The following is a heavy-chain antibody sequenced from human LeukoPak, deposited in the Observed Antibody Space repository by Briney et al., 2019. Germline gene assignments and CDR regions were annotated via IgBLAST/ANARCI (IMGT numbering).Heavy chain of an antibody. CDR1: GFTFSSYS. Sequence: GFLRLSCAASGFTFSSYSMNWVRQAPGKGLEWVSYISSSTSTIYYADSVKGRFTISRDNAKNSLFLQMNGLRAEDTAVYYCARDSRFCSGGTCYEDYWGQGTLVTVSS. V-gene: IGHV3-48*04. D-gene: IGHD2-15*01. J-gene: IGHJ4*02. CDR3: ARDSRFCSGGTCYEDY. CDR2: ISSSTSTI.